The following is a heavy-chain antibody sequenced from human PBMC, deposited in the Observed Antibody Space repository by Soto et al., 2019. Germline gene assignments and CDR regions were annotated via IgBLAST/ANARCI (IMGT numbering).Heavy chain of an antibody. CDR2: ISGSGGST. CDR1: GFTFSSYA. D-gene: IGHD6-6*01. V-gene: IGHV3-23*01. Sequence: GGSLRLSCAASGFTFSSYAMSWVRQAPGKGLEWVSAISGSGGSTYYADSVKGRFTISRDNSKNTLYLQMNSLRAEDTAVYYCAKDLYSSSSLGYYFDYWGQGTLVTVSS. J-gene: IGHJ4*02. CDR3: AKDLYSSSSLGYYFDY.